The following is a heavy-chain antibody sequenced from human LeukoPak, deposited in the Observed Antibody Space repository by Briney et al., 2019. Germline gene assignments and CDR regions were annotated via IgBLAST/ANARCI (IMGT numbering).Heavy chain of an antibody. V-gene: IGHV4-30-2*01. CDR3: ASTNYYDSSGYAPYFDY. D-gene: IGHD3-22*01. J-gene: IGHJ4*02. CDR2: IYHSGST. CDR1: GGPISSGGYY. Sequence: SQTLSLTCTVSGGPISSGGYYWSWIRQPPGKGLEWIGYIYHSGSTYYNPSLKSRVTISVDRSKNQFSLKLSSVTAADTAVYYCASTNYYDSSGYAPYFDYWGQGTLVTVSS.